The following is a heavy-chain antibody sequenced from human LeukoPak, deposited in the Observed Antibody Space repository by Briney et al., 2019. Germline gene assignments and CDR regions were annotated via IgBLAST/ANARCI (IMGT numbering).Heavy chain of an antibody. D-gene: IGHD1-7*01. Sequence: SETLSLTCTVSGGSISSYYWSWIRQPPGKGLEWIGYIYYSGSTNYNPSLKSRVTMSVDTSKIQFSLRLSSVTAADTAVYYCARLLYNWNCVIDYWGQGTLVTVSS. CDR1: GGSISSYY. CDR3: ARLLYNWNCVIDY. J-gene: IGHJ4*02. CDR2: IYYSGST. V-gene: IGHV4-59*01.